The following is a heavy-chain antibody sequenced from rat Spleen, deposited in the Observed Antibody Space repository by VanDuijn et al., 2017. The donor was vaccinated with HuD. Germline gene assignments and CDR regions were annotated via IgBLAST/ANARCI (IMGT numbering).Heavy chain of an antibody. Sequence: QVQLKESGPGLVQPSQTLSLTCTVSGFSLTSYLVSWVRQFPGKGLDWLGVMWTGGTTSYNSLLRSRLSISRDTSKSQVFLKVNGLQTEDTATYYCARDEGTLFDYWGQGVMVTVSS. J-gene: IGHJ2*01. D-gene: IGHD1-11*01. CDR3: ARDEGTLFDY. CDR1: GFSLTSYL. CDR2: MWTGGTT. V-gene: IGHV2-43*01.